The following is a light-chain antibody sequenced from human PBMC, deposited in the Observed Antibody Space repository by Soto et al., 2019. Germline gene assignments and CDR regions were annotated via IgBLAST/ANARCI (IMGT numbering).Light chain of an antibody. CDR2: ETD. CDR1: QSVSNF. J-gene: IGKJ2*01. V-gene: IGKV3-11*01. CDR3: QHRSNWPPT. Sequence: EIVLTQSPATLSLSPGETATLSCRASQSVSNFLAWYQQKPGQAPRLLIYETDHRATGIPDRFSGSGSGTDFTLTITSLEPEDFAVYHCQHRSNWPPTFGQGSNFEIK.